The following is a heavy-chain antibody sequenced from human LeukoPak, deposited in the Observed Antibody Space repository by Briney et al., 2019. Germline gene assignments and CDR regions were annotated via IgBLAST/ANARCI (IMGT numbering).Heavy chain of an antibody. D-gene: IGHD3-22*01. J-gene: IGHJ4*02. V-gene: IGHV3-48*03. CDR3: AREGYDSSGYSHDIDY. CDR1: GFTFSSYA. CDR2: ISSSGSTI. Sequence: GGSLRLSFAASGFTFSSYAMSWVRQAPGKGLEGVSYISSSGSTIYYADSVKGRFTISRDNAKNSLYLQMNSLRAEDTAVYYCAREGYDSSGYSHDIDYWGQGTLVTVSS.